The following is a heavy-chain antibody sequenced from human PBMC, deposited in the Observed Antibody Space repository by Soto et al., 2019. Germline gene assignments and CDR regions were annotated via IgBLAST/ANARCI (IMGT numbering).Heavy chain of an antibody. Sequence: EVQLVESGGGMVQTGGSLRLSCVASGFNFETHDMHWVRQVTGKGLEWVAGIGTLFDRFYPDSVKGRFTISRENAKTSVYLQMTKLRTGDTGVYYCARGRYKDFVSSPPPMFDPRGQGTLVTVSS. V-gene: IGHV3-13*01. J-gene: IGHJ5*02. CDR1: GFNFETHD. CDR3: ARGRYKDFVSSPPPMFDP. CDR2: IGTLFDR. D-gene: IGHD3-9*01.